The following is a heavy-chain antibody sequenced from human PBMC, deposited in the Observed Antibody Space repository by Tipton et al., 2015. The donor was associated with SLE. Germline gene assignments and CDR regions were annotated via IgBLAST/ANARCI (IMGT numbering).Heavy chain of an antibody. CDR1: GGSFSGYY. V-gene: IGHV4-34*01. Sequence: LRLSCAVYGGSFSGYYWSWIRQPPGKGLEWIGEINHSGSTYYNPSLKSRVTISVDTSKNQFSLKLSSVTAADTAVYYCALKRGWFGELLHYWGQGTLVTVSS. CDR2: INHSGST. CDR3: ALKRGWFGELLHY. J-gene: IGHJ4*02. D-gene: IGHD3-10*01.